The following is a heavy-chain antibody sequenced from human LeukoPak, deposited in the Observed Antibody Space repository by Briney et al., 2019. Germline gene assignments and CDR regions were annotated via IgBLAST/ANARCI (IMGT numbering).Heavy chain of an antibody. D-gene: IGHD2-21*02. V-gene: IGHV4-59*01. CDR3: ARGRVVVTPFDY. CDR1: GGSISSYY. Sequence: PSESLSLTCTVSGGSISSYYWSWIRQPPEKGLEWLGYIHYSGNTNYNPSLKSRVTISVDTSKNQFSLKLSSVAAADTAVYYCARGRVVVTPFDYWGQGTLVTVSS. J-gene: IGHJ4*02. CDR2: IHYSGNT.